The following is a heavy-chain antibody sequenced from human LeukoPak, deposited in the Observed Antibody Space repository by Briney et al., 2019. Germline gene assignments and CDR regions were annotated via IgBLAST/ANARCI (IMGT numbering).Heavy chain of an antibody. CDR1: GLTVSGAY. V-gene: IGHV3-66*01. CDR3: ATHSGTYWYSFDY. Sequence: GGSLRLSCAASGLTVSGAYMTWVRQAPGKGLEWVSILYSGGTSYYADSVEGRFTISRDDSNNTLYLQLNNLRAEDTAVYYCATHSGTYWYSFDYWGQGSLVTVTS. D-gene: IGHD2-15*01. CDR2: LYSGGTS. J-gene: IGHJ4*02.